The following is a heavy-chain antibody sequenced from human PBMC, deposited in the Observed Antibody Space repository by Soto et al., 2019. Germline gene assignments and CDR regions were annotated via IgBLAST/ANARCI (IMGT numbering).Heavy chain of an antibody. CDR3: AREYSMVRGVIGQSYFYYYAMDV. V-gene: IGHV3-33*01. Sequence: QVQLVESGGGVVQPGRSLRLSCAASRFTFSNYGMHWVRQAPGKGLEWVAVIWYDESTKYYADSVKGRFTISRDNSKNTLYLQMNSLRAEDTAVYYCAREYSMVRGVIGQSYFYYYAMDVWGQGTTVTVSS. CDR2: IWYDESTK. J-gene: IGHJ6*02. D-gene: IGHD3-10*01. CDR1: RFTFSNYG.